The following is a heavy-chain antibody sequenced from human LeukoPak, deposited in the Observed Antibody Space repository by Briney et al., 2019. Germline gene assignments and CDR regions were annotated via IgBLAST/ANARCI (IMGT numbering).Heavy chain of an antibody. D-gene: IGHD3-3*01. CDR3: AREGGFYRPLDY. V-gene: IGHV4-4*02. CDR1: GGSVTSTNW. J-gene: IGHJ4*02. Sequence: PSGTLSLTCGVSGGSVTSTNWWTWVRQPPGKGLEWIGEVHLDGRTNYNSSLKSRRTMSVDLSENHISLNLTSVTAADTAVHYCAREGGFYRPLDYSGQGTLVTVSS. CDR2: VHLDGRT.